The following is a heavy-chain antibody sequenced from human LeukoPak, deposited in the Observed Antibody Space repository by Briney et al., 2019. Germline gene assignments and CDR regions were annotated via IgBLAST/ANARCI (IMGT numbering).Heavy chain of an antibody. D-gene: IGHD2-21*02. J-gene: IGHJ6*03. CDR1: GYTFTGYY. CDR3: ARNIVVVTATSSYYMDV. Sequence: ASVKVSCKASGYTFTGYYMHWVRQAPGQGLEWMGWINPNSGGTNYAQKFQGRVTMTRDTSISTAYMELSRLRSDDTAVYYCARNIVVVTATSSYYMDVWGKGTTVTISS. V-gene: IGHV1-2*02. CDR2: INPNSGGT.